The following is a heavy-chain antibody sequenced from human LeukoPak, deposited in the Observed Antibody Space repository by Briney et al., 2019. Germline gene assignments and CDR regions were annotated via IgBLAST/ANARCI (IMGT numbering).Heavy chain of an antibody. D-gene: IGHD3-10*01. CDR2: ISAYNGNT. Sequence: ASVKVSCKASGYTFTSYGISWVRQAPGQGLEWMGWISAYNGNTNYAQEVQGRVTMTTDTSTSTAYMELRSLRSDDTAVYYCARGKKVRGVIIDPYFDYWGQGTLVTVSS. CDR1: GYTFTSYG. V-gene: IGHV1-18*01. CDR3: ARGKKVRGVIIDPYFDY. J-gene: IGHJ4*02.